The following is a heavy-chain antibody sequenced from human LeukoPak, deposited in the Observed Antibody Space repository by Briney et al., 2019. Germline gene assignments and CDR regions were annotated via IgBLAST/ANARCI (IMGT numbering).Heavy chain of an antibody. D-gene: IGHD6-25*01. V-gene: IGHV1-8*03. CDR2: MNPNSGNT. CDR3: ARFAAGGSYYYYMDV. J-gene: IGHJ6*03. Sequence: ASVKVSCKASGYTSTSYDINWVRQATGQGLEWMGWMNPNSGNTGYAQKFQGRVTITRNTSISTAYMELSSLRADDTAVYYCARFAAGGSYYYYMDVWGKGTTVTVSS. CDR1: GYTSTSYD.